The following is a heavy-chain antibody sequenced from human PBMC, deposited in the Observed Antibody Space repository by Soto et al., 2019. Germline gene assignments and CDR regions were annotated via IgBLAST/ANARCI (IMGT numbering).Heavy chain of an antibody. Sequence: SETLSLTCTVSGGSISSYYWSLLRQPPGKGLEWIGYIYYSGSTNYNPSLKSRVTISVDTSKNQFSLKLSSVTAADTAVYYCARVAATGFFFDYWGQGTLVTVSS. CDR2: IYYSGST. D-gene: IGHD6-25*01. V-gene: IGHV4-59*01. J-gene: IGHJ4*02. CDR3: ARVAATGFFFDY. CDR1: GGSISSYY.